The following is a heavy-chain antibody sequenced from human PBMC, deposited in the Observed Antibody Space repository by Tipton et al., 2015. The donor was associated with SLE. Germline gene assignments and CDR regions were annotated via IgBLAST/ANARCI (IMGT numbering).Heavy chain of an antibody. CDR2: ISTDGNTT. J-gene: IGHJ3*02. V-gene: IGHV3-74*01. CDR1: RFTFSNSW. CDR3: ARDGWLQYGHDTFDI. D-gene: IGHD5-24*01. Sequence: GSLRLSCAASRFTFSNSWMHWVRQAPGMGLVWVSHISTDGNTTNYADSVKGRFTISRDNARNSLYLQMNSLRVEDTALYYCARDGWLQYGHDTFDIWGQGTLVTVSS.